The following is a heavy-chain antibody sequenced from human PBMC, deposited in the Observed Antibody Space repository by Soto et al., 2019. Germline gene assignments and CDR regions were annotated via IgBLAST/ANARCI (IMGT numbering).Heavy chain of an antibody. J-gene: IGHJ5*02. CDR3: VRTFPPAPQEVLSHNWFVP. CDR2: IYSSGKT. Sequence: PSETLSLTCTVSGGSLRNFFWSWIRQPPGKGLEWIGHIYSSGKTDYNPSLETRVTMSIDTSMNQISLKLNTVTAADTAVYFCVRTFPPAPQEVLSHNWFVPWGAGTLVTVS. V-gene: IGHV4-59*01. CDR1: GGSLRNFF. D-gene: IGHD2-8*01.